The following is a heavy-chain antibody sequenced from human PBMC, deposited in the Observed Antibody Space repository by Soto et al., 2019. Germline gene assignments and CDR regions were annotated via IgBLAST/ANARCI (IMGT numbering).Heavy chain of an antibody. V-gene: IGHV1-69*13. CDR2: IIPIYSTA. D-gene: IGHD3-16*01. CDR3: SRGGSGYVWFNEF. CDR1: GGIFSSYA. Sequence: ASVKVSCKASGGIFSSYAISWVRQAPGQGLELMGGIIPIYSTANYAQKFQGRVTITSVESTNTAYMDLSSLKSEDTAIYYCSRGGSGYVWFNEFWGQGTLVTVSS. J-gene: IGHJ4*02.